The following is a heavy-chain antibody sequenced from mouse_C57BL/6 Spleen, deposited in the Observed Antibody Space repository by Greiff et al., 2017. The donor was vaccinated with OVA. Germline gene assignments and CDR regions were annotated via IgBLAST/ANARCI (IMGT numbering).Heavy chain of an antibody. CDR3: AICPNYDGSSSYYAMDY. Sequence: VKLQQSGPELVKPGASVKLSCKASGYTFTSYDINWVKQRPGQGLEWIGWIYPRDGSTKYNEKFKGKATLTVDTSSSTAYMELHSLTSEDSAVYFCAICPNYDGSSSYYAMDYWGQGTSVTVSS. D-gene: IGHD1-1*01. J-gene: IGHJ4*01. V-gene: IGHV1-85*01. CDR1: GYTFTSYD. CDR2: IYPRDGST.